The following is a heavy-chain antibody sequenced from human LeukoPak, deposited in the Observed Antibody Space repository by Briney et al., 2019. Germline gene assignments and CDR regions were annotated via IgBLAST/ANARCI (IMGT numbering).Heavy chain of an antibody. CDR1: GFTFSTYS. V-gene: IGHV3-7*04. CDR2: IKQDGSEK. J-gene: IGHJ5*02. Sequence: GGSLRLSCAASGFTFSTYSMNWVRKAPGKGLEWVANIKQDGSEKYYVDSVKGRFTISRDNAKNSLYLQMNSLRAEDTAVYYCARTVLLWFGELLGWFDPWGQGTLVTVSS. CDR3: ARTVLLWFGELLGWFDP. D-gene: IGHD3-10*01.